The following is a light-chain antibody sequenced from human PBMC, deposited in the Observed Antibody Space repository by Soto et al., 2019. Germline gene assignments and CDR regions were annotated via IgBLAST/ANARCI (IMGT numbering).Light chain of an antibody. CDR1: SGDVGGYNY. CDR3: SSYTSSSTYV. V-gene: IGLV2-14*01. J-gene: IGLJ1*01. CDR2: EVS. Sequence: QSALTQPASVSGSPGQSITISCTGTSGDVGGYNYVSWYQQHPGKAPKLMIYEVSNRPSGVSNRFSGSKSDNTASLTISGLQAEDEADYYCSSYTSSSTYVFGTGTKVTLL.